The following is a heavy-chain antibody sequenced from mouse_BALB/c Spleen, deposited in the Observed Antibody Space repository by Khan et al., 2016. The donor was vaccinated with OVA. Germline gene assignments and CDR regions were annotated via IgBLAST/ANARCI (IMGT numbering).Heavy chain of an antibody. CDR1: GYSFTNYG. D-gene: IGHD2-10*01. CDR2: INTYTGKP. J-gene: IGHJ4*01. CDR3: ARPPYFSYTRDH. Sequence: QIQLVQSGPELKKPGETVKISCKASGYSFTNYGMNWVKQSPGKALKWMGWINTYTGKPTYADDFKGRFAFSLETSASTAYLQINNLKNDDTATYFGARPPYFSYTRDHWGQGTSVTVSS. V-gene: IGHV9-3-1*01.